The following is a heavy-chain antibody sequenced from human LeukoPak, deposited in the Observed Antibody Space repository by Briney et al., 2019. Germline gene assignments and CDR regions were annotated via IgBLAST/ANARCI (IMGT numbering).Heavy chain of an antibody. Sequence: SETLSLTCTVAGYSISGYYWSWIRQPPGKGLEWIGYIYYSGSTNYNPSLKSRVTISVDTSKNQFSLKLSSVTAADTAVYYCARGTEGIGDYWGQGTLVTVSS. CDR1: GYSISGYY. J-gene: IGHJ4*02. CDR3: ARGTEGIGDY. CDR2: IYYSGST. D-gene: IGHD1/OR15-1a*01. V-gene: IGHV4-59*08.